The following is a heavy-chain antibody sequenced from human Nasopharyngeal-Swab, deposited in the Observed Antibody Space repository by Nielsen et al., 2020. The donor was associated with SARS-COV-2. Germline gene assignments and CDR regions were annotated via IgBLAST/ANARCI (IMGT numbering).Heavy chain of an antibody. J-gene: IGHJ4*02. CDR3: ARRGGSSWKQEGYYFDY. Sequence: SVKVSCKASGGTFSSYAISWVRQAPGQGLEWMGGIIPILGTANYAQKFQGRVTITADESTSTAYMELSSLRSEDTAVYFCARRGGSSWKQEGYYFDYWGQGTLVTVSS. D-gene: IGHD6-13*01. V-gene: IGHV1-69*13. CDR1: GGTFSSYA. CDR2: IIPILGTA.